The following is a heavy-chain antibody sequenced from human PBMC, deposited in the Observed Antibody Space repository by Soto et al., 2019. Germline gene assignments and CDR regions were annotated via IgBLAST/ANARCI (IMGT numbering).Heavy chain of an antibody. CDR2: IKQDGSEK. Sequence: GGSLRLSCAASGFNFSSYWMSWVRQAPGKGLEWVANIKQDGSEKYYVDSVKGRFTISRDNAKNSLYLQMNSLRAEDTAVYYCARRGYSGYDPIFDYWGQGTPVTVSS. V-gene: IGHV3-7*03. CDR3: ARRGYSGYDPIFDY. J-gene: IGHJ4*02. CDR1: GFNFSSYW. D-gene: IGHD5-12*01.